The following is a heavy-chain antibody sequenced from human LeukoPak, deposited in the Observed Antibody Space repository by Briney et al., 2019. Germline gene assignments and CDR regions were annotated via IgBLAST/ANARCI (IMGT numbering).Heavy chain of an antibody. CDR3: AKIAVAGTDAFDI. D-gene: IGHD6-19*01. V-gene: IGHV3-30*18. CDR1: GFTFSSYG. J-gene: IGHJ3*02. Sequence: GRSLRLSRAASGFTFSSYGMHWVRQAPGKGLEWVAVISYDGSNKYYADSVKGRFTISRDNSKNTLYLQMNSLRAEDTAVYYCAKIAVAGTDAFDIWGQGTMVTVSS. CDR2: ISYDGSNK.